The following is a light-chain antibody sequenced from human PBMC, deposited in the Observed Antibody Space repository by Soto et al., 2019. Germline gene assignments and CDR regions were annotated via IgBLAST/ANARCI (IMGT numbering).Light chain of an antibody. V-gene: IGLV2-23*01. J-gene: IGLJ1*01. CDR3: CSYAGSKV. CDR2: EDG. CDR1: SSDVGSYNL. Sequence: QSVLTQPASVSGSPGQSITISCTGTSSDVGSYNLVSWYQQHPGKAPKLMIYEDGKRPSGVSNRFSGSKSGNTASLTISGLQAEDEADYYCCSYAGSKVFGTGTKVTVL.